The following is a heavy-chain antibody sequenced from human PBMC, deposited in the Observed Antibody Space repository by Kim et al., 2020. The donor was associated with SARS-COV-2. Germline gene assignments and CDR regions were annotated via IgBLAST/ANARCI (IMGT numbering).Heavy chain of an antibody. CDR1: GFTFSSYA. CDR3: ARGGDSSIWLNWFDP. D-gene: IGHD6-13*01. J-gene: IGHJ5*02. CDR2: ISYDGSNT. Sequence: GGSLRLSCAPSGFTFSSYAMHWVRQAPGKGLEWVALISYDGSNTYYVDSVKGRFTISRDNSKNTLYLQMNSLRPEDTAVYYCARGGDSSIWLNWFDPWGQGTLVTVSP. V-gene: IGHV3-30*04.